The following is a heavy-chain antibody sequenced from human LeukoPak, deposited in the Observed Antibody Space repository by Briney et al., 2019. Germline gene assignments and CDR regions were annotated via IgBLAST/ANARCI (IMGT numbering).Heavy chain of an antibody. Sequence: PSETLSLTCAVYGGSFSGYYWSWIRQPPGKGLEWIGEINHSGSTNYNPSLKSRVTISVDTSKNQFSLKLSSVTAADTAVYYCARGLLDYVWGSYRSQRYYFDYWGQGTLVTVSS. V-gene: IGHV4-34*01. J-gene: IGHJ4*02. D-gene: IGHD3-16*02. CDR2: INHSGST. CDR1: GGSFSGYY. CDR3: ARGLLDYVWGSYRSQRYYFDY.